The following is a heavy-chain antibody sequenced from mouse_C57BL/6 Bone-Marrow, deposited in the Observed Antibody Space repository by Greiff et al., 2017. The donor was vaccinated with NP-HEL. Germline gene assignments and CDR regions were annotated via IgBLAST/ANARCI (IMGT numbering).Heavy chain of an antibody. V-gene: IGHV3-6*01. J-gene: IGHJ1*03. CDR2: ISYDGSN. D-gene: IGHD1-1*01. CDR3: ARGFYYYGRSYWYFDV. Sequence: ESGPGLVKPSQSLSLTCSVTGYSITSGYYWNWIRQFPGNKLEWMGYISYDGSNNYNPSLKNRISITRDTSKYQYFLKLNAVTTEDTATYYCARGFYYYGRSYWYFDVWGTGTTVTVSS. CDR1: GYSITSGYY.